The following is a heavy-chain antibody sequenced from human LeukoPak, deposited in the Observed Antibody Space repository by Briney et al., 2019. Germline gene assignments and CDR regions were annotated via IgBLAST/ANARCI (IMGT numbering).Heavy chain of an antibody. Sequence: GGSLRLSCAASGFTFSSYGMHWVRQAPGKGLERVAVISYDGSNKYYADSVKGRFTISRDNSKNTLYLQMNSLRAEDTAVYYCARVDSGWYWAYYYYYMDVWGKGTTVTVSS. CDR3: ARVDSGWYWAYYYYYMDV. V-gene: IGHV3-30*03. D-gene: IGHD6-19*01. CDR1: GFTFSSYG. J-gene: IGHJ6*03. CDR2: ISYDGSNK.